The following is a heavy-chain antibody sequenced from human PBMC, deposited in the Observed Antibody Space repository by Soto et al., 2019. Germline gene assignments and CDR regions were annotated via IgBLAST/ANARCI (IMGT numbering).Heavy chain of an antibody. V-gene: IGHV1-46*01. D-gene: IGHD2-2*01. CDR3: TRADSDVVILPDARPLFDL. J-gene: IGHJ4*02. CDR2: INPNGGYT. Sequence: QVQLVQSGAEVKKPGASVKVSCKTSGYDFFKYNMHWVRQAPGQGLEWMGVINPNGGYTRHAQKFQGRVIMTRDTSSKIVYMELSGLTSADTAMYYCTRADSDVVILPDARPLFDLWGQGALVTVSS. CDR1: GYDFFKYN.